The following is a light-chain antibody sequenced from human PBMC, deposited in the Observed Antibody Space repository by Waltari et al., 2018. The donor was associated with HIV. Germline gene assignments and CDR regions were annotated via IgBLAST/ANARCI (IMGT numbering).Light chain of an antibody. CDR1: SSNIGSNY. J-gene: IGLJ3*02. Sequence: QSVLTQPPSASGTPGQRVTISCSGSSSNIGSNYVYWYQPLPGTAPKLLIYRNNQRPAGVPDRSSGSKSGTSASLAISGLRSEDEADYYCAAWDDSLSGWVFGGGTKLTVL. CDR2: RNN. V-gene: IGLV1-47*01. CDR3: AAWDDSLSGWV.